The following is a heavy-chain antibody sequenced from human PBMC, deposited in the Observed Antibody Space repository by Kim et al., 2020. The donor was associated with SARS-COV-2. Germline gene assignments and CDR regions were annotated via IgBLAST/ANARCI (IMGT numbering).Heavy chain of an antibody. CDR1: GYTFTDYW. V-gene: IGHV5-51*01. Sequence: GESLKISCKGSGYTFTDYWIAWVRQMPGRGLEWMGIIYPGDSDIRYSPSLQGQATISADKSVTTAYLQWNSLKASDTAIYYCARLLWQQLAFDSWGQGTLVTVSS. CDR2: IYPGDSDI. D-gene: IGHD6-13*01. CDR3: ARLLWQQLAFDS. J-gene: IGHJ4*02.